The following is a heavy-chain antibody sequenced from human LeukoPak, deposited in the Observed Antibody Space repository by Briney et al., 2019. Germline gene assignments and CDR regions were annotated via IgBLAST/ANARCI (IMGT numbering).Heavy chain of an antibody. V-gene: IGHV3-30*18. CDR3: AKGGLWFGEFGDSPV. J-gene: IGHJ6*02. CDR2: ISYDGSNK. CDR1: GFTFSSYG. D-gene: IGHD3-10*01. Sequence: PGGSLRLSCAASGFTFSSYGMHWVRQAPGKGLGWVTVISYDGSNKYYADSVKGRFTISRDNSKNTLYLQMNSLRAEDTAVYYCAKGGLWFGEFGDSPVWGQGTTVTVSS.